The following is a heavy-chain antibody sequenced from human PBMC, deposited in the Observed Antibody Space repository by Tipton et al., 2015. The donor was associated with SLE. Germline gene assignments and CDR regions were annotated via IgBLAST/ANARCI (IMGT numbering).Heavy chain of an antibody. Sequence: TLSLTCTVSGGSFSSHYWSWIRQSPGKGLEWIGYVYYTGSTNYNPSLKSRVTISIDTSNNQFSLRLRSVTAADTAFYYCAKDYNYDYPDYNWGQGTLVIVSS. V-gene: IGHV4-59*11. J-gene: IGHJ4*02. CDR2: VYYTGST. CDR3: AKDYNYDYPDYN. D-gene: IGHD4-17*01. CDR1: GGSFSSHY.